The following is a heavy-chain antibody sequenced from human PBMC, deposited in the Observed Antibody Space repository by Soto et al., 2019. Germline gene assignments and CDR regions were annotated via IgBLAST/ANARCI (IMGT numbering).Heavy chain of an antibody. CDR2: ISYDGSNK. CDR3: AKDLRITIFGVKGYAMDV. J-gene: IGHJ6*02. D-gene: IGHD3-3*01. V-gene: IGHV3-30*18. CDR1: GFAFSSYG. Sequence: QVQLVESGGGVVQPGRSLRLSCAASGFAFSSYGMHWVRQAPGKGLEWVAVISYDGSNKYYADSVKGRFTISRDNSKNTLYLQMNSLRAEDTAVYYCAKDLRITIFGVKGYAMDVWGQGTTVTFSS.